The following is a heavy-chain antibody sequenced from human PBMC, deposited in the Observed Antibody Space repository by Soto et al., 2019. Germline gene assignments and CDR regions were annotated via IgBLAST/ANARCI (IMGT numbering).Heavy chain of an antibody. CDR1: GGTFSTYT. CDR2: IIPIIGII. D-gene: IGHD4-4*01. J-gene: IGHJ5*02. V-gene: IGHV1-69*08. Sequence: QVQLVQSGAEVKKAGSSVKVSCKASGGTFSTYTITWGRQAPGQGLEWMGSIIPIIGIINYAQKFKGRVTISADKFAGTAYMKLTGLRSNATAVYYCAGDPDSHYNDSHASSYPWGQGTLVTV. CDR3: AGDPDSHYNDSHASSYP.